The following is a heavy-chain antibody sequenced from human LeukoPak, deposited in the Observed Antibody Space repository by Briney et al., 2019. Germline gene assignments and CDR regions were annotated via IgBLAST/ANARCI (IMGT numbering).Heavy chain of an antibody. CDR2: IYTSGST. CDR3: ARRGVWFGELEDV. V-gene: IGHV4-4*09. J-gene: IGHJ6*04. D-gene: IGHD3-10*01. Sequence: SETLSLTCTVAGASISSYYWSWIRHPPGKGREWIGYIYTSGSTNYNPSLKSRVTISVDTSKNQFSLKLSSVTAADTAVYYWARRGVWFGELEDVWGKGTTVTVSS. CDR1: GASISSYY.